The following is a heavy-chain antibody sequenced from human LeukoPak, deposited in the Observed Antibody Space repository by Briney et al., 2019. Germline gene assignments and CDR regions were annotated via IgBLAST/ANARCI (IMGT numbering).Heavy chain of an antibody. CDR2: MNANSGNT. J-gene: IGHJ4*02. CDR3: ARGPSTSSGYYYIGY. CDR1: GYTFTSYD. D-gene: IGHD3-22*01. V-gene: IGHV1-8*01. Sequence: ASVKVSCKASGYTFTSYDINWVRQATGQGLEWMGWMNANSGNTGYAQKFEGRVTMTRYTSISTAYMELSSLRSEDTDVYYCARGPSTSSGYYYIGYWGQGTLVTVSS.